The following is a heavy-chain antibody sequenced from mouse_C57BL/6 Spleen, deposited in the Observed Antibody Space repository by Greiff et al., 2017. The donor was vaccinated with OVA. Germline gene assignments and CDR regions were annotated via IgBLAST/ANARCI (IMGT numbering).Heavy chain of an antibody. J-gene: IGHJ4*01. CDR2: INPSNGGT. CDR3: ARGGLYYGNFYYAMDY. CDR1: GYTFTSYW. Sequence: QVQLQQPGTELVKPGASVKLSCKASGYTFTSYWIHWVKQRPGQGLEWIGNINPSNGGTNYNEKFKSKATLTVDKSSSTAYMQLSSLTSEDSAVYYCARGGLYYGNFYYAMDYWGQGTSVTVSS. V-gene: IGHV1-53*01. D-gene: IGHD2-1*01.